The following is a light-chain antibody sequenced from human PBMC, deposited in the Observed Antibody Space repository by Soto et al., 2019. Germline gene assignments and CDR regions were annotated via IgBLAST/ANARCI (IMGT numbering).Light chain of an antibody. CDR2: SNN. Sequence: QSVLTQPPSASGSPGQSVTISCTGTSSDVGKYDYVSWFQHHPGKAPKLLIYSNNQRPSGVPDRFSGSKSGTSASLAISGLQSEDEADYYCAAWDDSLNGQVFGTGTKVTVL. V-gene: IGLV1-44*01. CDR3: AAWDDSLNGQV. CDR1: SSDVGKYD. J-gene: IGLJ1*01.